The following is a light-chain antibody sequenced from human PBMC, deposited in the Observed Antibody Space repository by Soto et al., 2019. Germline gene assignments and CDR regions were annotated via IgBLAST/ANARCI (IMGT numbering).Light chain of an antibody. V-gene: IGKV3-20*01. CDR1: QSVPGSK. Sequence: EIVLTQSPGPLSLSPGNRATLSCRASQSVPGSKLVWYQQRPGQAPRLLIYGGSSRATDIPARFSGSGSGTDYNLTISRLEPEDFALYYCQQHGYSPFTFGQGTRLEIK. J-gene: IGKJ2*01. CDR2: GGS. CDR3: QQHGYSPFT.